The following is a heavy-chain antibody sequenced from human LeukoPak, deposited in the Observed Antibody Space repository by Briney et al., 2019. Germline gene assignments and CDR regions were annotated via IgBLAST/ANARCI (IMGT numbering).Heavy chain of an antibody. CDR1: GFTFSNYW. J-gene: IGHJ4*02. Sequence: PGGSLRLSCAGSGFTFSNYWMSWVRQAPGKGLEWVANINQDGSEKYYVDSVKGRFTISRDNAKNSLYLQMNSLRAEDTTVYYCARGGYSIPDYWGQGTLVTVSS. CDR2: INQDGSEK. D-gene: IGHD2-15*01. CDR3: ARGGYSIPDY. V-gene: IGHV3-7*01.